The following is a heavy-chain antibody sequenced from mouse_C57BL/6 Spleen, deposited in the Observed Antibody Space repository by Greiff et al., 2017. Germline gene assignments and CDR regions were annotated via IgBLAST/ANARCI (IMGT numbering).Heavy chain of an antibody. V-gene: IGHV14-4*01. D-gene: IGHD1-1*01. CDR3: ARWGLLRAMDY. CDR1: GFNIKDDY. J-gene: IGHJ4*01. Sequence: EVQLQQSGAELVRPGASVKLSCTASGFNIKDDYMHWVKQRPEQGLEWIGWIDPENGDTEYASKFQGKATITADKSSSTAYMQLNSLTSEDSAVYFCARWGLLRAMDYWGQGTSVTVSS. CDR2: IDPENGDT.